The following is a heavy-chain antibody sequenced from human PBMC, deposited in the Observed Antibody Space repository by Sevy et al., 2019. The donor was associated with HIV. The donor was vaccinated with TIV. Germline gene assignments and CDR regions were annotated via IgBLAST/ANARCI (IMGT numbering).Heavy chain of an antibody. Sequence: GGSLRLSCAGSGFTFSSYDMNWVRQAPGKGLEWISKISSSGSSIYYADSVKGRFTIARDNAKNSLDLQMNSLRAEDTALYYCARNGGAYDTGFDPWGQGTLVTVSS. CDR3: ARNGGAYDTGFDP. CDR1: GFTFSSYD. V-gene: IGHV3-48*03. CDR2: ISSSGSSI. J-gene: IGHJ5*02. D-gene: IGHD3-22*01.